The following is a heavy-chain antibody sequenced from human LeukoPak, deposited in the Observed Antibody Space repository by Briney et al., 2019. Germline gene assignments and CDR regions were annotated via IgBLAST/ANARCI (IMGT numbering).Heavy chain of an antibody. CDR3: ATIQLWSYYYDY. V-gene: IGHV3-23*01. CDR1: GFTFSSYA. J-gene: IGHJ4*02. Sequence: GGSLRLSCAASGFTFSSYAMSWVRQAPGKGLDWVSAISGSGGSTYYADSVKGRFTISRDNSKNTLYLQMNSLRSEDTAVYYCATIQLWSYYYDYWGQGTLVTVSS. D-gene: IGHD5-18*01. CDR2: ISGSGGST.